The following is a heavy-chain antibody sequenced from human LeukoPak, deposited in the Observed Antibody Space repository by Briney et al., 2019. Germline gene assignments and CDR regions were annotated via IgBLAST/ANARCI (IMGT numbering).Heavy chain of an antibody. CDR3: AKEGDYCSSSGCHKRGIDY. Sequence: GGSLRLSCAASGFTFSHYAMHWVREAPGKGLEWVAVIWYDGSHGTYTDSVKGRFTASRDNFKNVLHLQMNSLRVEDTAVYYCAKEGDYCSSSGCHKRGIDYWGQGTLVTVSS. D-gene: IGHD2-2*01. CDR1: GFTFSHYA. V-gene: IGHV3-33*06. J-gene: IGHJ4*02. CDR2: IWYDGSHG.